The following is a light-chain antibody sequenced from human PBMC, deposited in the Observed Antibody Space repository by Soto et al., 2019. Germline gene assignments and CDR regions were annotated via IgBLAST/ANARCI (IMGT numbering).Light chain of an antibody. CDR1: QSINSW. Sequence: DIQMTQSPSTLSASVGDRVTITCRASQSINSWLAWYQQKPGKAPKLLIYKASSLESGVPSRFSGSGSGTEFTLTISSLQPDDFATYYCHRYNNYSGTFGQGTKVEIK. CDR3: HRYNNYSGT. V-gene: IGKV1-5*03. CDR2: KAS. J-gene: IGKJ1*01.